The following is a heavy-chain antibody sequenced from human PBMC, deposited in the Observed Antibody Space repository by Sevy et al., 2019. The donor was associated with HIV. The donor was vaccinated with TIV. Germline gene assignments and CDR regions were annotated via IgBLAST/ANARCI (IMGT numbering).Heavy chain of an antibody. D-gene: IGHD6-13*01. Sequence: SETLSLTCTVSGGSISSSSYYWGWIRQPPGKGLEWIGSIYYSGSTYYNPSLKSRVTISVDTSKNQFSLKLSFVTAADTAVYYCARQIKQGIAEQGDVDWGQGTLVTVSS. CDR1: GGSISSSSYY. CDR2: IYYSGST. V-gene: IGHV4-39*01. J-gene: IGHJ4*02. CDR3: ARQIKQGIAEQGDVD.